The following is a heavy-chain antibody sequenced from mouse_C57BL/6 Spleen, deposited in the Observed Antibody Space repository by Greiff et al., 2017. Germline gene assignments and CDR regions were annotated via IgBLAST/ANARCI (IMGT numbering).Heavy chain of an antibody. Sequence: DVMLVESGGGLVKPGGSLKLSCAASGFTFSDYGMHWVRQAPEKGLEWVAYISSGSSTIYYADTVKGRFTISRDNAKNTLFLQMTSLRSEDTAMYYCARKDYSNYVWFAYWGQGTLVTVSA. CDR1: GFTFSDYG. CDR3: ARKDYSNYVWFAY. V-gene: IGHV5-17*01. CDR2: ISSGSSTI. D-gene: IGHD2-5*01. J-gene: IGHJ3*01.